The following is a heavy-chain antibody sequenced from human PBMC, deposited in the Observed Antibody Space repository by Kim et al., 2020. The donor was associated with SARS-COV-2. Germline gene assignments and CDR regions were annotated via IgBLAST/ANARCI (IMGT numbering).Heavy chain of an antibody. CDR1: GFTLSTFV. Sequence: GGSLRLSCAASGFTLSTFVMSWVRQAPGKGLEWVSAITEGVGVTYYADSVKGQFTISRDNSKNTLYLQMNSLRAEDTAIYYCAKPDGPDFWGQGTLVTVSS. CDR3: AKPDGPDF. CDR2: ITEGVGVT. J-gene: IGHJ5*01. V-gene: IGHV3-23*01.